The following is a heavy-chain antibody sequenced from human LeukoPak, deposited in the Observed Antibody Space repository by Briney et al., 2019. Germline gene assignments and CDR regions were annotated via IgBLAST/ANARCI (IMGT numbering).Heavy chain of an antibody. Sequence: ASVKVSGKASGYTFTSYYMHWVRQAPGQGLEWMGIINPSGGSTSYAQKFQGRVTMTRDTSTSTVYMELSSLRSEDTAVYYCARESSMTGYFDLWAVAPWSLSPQ. CDR2: INPSGGST. CDR3: ARESSMTGYFDL. V-gene: IGHV1-46*01. CDR1: GYTFTSYY. J-gene: IGHJ2*01. D-gene: IGHD2/OR15-2a*01.